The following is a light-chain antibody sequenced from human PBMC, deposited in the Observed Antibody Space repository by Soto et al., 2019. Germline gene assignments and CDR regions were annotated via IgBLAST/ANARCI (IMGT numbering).Light chain of an antibody. CDR2: DAS. CDR1: QTINSRD. V-gene: IGKV3-11*01. CDR3: QQRSNWPRWT. J-gene: IGKJ1*01. Sequence: IVLTQSPGTLSLSPGERDTFSCRASQTINSRDLAWYQQKPGQAPRLXXYDASNRATGIPARFSGSGSGTDFTLTISSLEPEDFAVYYCQQRSNWPRWTFGQGTKVDI.